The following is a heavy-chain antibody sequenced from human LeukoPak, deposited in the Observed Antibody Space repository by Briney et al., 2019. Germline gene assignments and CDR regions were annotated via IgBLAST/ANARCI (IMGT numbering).Heavy chain of an antibody. CDR3: ARGRYYYDSSGPSWFDP. CDR1: GYSISSGYY. D-gene: IGHD3-22*01. CDR2: IYHSGST. Sequence: SETLSLTCTVSGYSISSGYYWGWIRQPPGKGLEWIGSIYHSGSTNYNPSLKSRVTISVDTSKNQFSLKLSSVTAADTAVYYCARGRYYYDSSGPSWFDPWGQGTLVTVSS. J-gene: IGHJ5*02. V-gene: IGHV4-38-2*02.